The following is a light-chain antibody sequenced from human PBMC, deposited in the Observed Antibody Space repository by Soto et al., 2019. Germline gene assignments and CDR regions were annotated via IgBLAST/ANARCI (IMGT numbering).Light chain of an antibody. Sequence: DIQLTQSPSSLSASVGDRVTITCHASQDIRNFLNWYQQKPGKAPKLLIYDTSNLETGVPSRFSGSGSGTDFTFTISSLQPGDIATYYCQQYDNRLTFGGWPKVEIK. V-gene: IGKV1-33*01. J-gene: IGKJ4*01. CDR3: QQYDNRLT. CDR2: DTS. CDR1: QDIRNF.